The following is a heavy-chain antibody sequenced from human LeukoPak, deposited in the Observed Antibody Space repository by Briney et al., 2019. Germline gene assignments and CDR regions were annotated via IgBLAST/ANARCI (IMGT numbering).Heavy chain of an antibody. CDR2: IIPIFGTA. V-gene: IGHV1-69*13. Sequence: GASVKVSCKASGYTFTSYGISWVRQAPGQGLEWMGGIIPIFGTANYAQKFQGRVTITADESTSTAYMELSSLRSEDTAVYYCARSYYDSSGYPVGVEDNQEEYYFDYWGQGTLVTVSS. CDR3: ARSYYDSSGYPVGVEDNQEEYYFDY. D-gene: IGHD3-22*01. CDR1: GYTFTSYG. J-gene: IGHJ4*02.